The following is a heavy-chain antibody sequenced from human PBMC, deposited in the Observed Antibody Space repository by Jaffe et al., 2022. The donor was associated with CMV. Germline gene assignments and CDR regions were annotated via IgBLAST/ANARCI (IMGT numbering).Heavy chain of an antibody. CDR3: ARDPGGSWPVGWFDP. CDR1: GYTFTSYY. Sequence: QVQLVQSGAEVKKPGASVKVSCKASGYTFTSYYMHWVRQAPGQGLEWMGIINPSGGSTSYAQKFQGRVTMTRDTSTSTVYMELSSLRSEDTAVYYCARDPGGSWPVGWFDPWGQGTLVTVSS. V-gene: IGHV1-46*01. D-gene: IGHD2-15*01. J-gene: IGHJ5*02. CDR2: INPSGGST.